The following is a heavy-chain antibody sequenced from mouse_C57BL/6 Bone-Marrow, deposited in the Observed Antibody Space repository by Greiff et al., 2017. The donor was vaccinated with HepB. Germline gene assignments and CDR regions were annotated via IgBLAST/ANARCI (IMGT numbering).Heavy chain of an antibody. CDR2: SYWDDDK. J-gene: IGHJ3*02. D-gene: IGHD1-1*01. Sequence: QVTLKESGPGLLQSSQTLSLTCSFSGFSLSTSGMGVSWLRQPSGQGLEWLAHSYWDDDKRYHPSLKSRLTISKDTSSNQVFLKITSVDTADTATCYGARRIDYYEEWGQGTLVTVSA. CDR1: GFSLSTSGMG. CDR3: ARRIDYYEE. V-gene: IGHV8-12*01.